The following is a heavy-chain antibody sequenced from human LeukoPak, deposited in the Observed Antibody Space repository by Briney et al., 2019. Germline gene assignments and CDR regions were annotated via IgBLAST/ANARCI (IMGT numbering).Heavy chain of an antibody. V-gene: IGHV5-10-1*01. CDR1: GYSFTSYW. Sequence: GESLKISCKGSGYSFTSYWISWVRQMPGKGLEWMGRIDPSDSYTNYSPSFQGHVTIPADKSISTAYLQWSSLKASDTAMYYCARQVGARYNWFDPWGQGTLVTVSS. J-gene: IGHJ5*02. CDR2: IDPSDSYT. CDR3: ARQVGARYNWFDP. D-gene: IGHD1-26*01.